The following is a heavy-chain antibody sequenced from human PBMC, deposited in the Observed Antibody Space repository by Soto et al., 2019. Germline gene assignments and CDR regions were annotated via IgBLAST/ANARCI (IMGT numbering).Heavy chain of an antibody. CDR1: GGSISSYY. Sequence: SETLSLTCTVSGGSISSYYWSWIRQPPGKELQYIGYIYYSGSTNYNPSLKSRVTISVDTSKSQFSLKLSSVTAADTAVYYCARQPYYDILTGYYPYYYYGMDVWGQGTTVTVSS. D-gene: IGHD3-9*01. CDR3: ARQPYYDILTGYYPYYYYGMDV. V-gene: IGHV4-59*08. CDR2: IYYSGST. J-gene: IGHJ6*02.